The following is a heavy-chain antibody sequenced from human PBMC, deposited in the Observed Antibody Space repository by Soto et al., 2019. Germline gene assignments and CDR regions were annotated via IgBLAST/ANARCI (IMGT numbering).Heavy chain of an antibody. Sequence: SETLSLTCTVSGGSISSYYWSWIRQPPGKGLEWIGFIYYSGSTNYNPSLKSRVTISVDASKNQFSLKLSSVTAADTAVYYCATPKPSSISLTSGFSRYYYYGMDVWGQGTTVTSP. V-gene: IGHV4-59*01. CDR1: GGSISSYY. CDR2: IYYSGST. J-gene: IGHJ6*02. D-gene: IGHD3-16*01. CDR3: ATPKPSSISLTSGFSRYYYYGMDV.